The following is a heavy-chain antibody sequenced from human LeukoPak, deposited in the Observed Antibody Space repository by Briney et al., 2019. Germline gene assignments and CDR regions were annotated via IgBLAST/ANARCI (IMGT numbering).Heavy chain of an antibody. V-gene: IGHV1-18*01. CDR2: VSAYSGNT. CDR1: GYTFTSYG. Sequence: ASVKVSCKASGYTFTSYGISWVRQAPGQGLEWMGWVSAYSGNTNYAQKFQGWVTMTRDTSISTAYMELSRLRSDDTAVYYCARDRQYSSSWYPSYYYGMDVWGQGTTVTVSS. J-gene: IGHJ6*02. D-gene: IGHD6-13*01. CDR3: ARDRQYSSSWYPSYYYGMDV.